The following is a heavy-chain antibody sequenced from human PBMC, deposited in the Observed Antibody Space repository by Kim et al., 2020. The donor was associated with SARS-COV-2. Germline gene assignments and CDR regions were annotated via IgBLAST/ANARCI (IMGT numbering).Heavy chain of an antibody. V-gene: IGHV1-69*13. CDR3: ARSWAFLDRNYGWFDP. CDR2: IIPIFGTA. J-gene: IGHJ5*02. D-gene: IGHD3-10*01. Sequence: SVKVSCKASGGTFSSYAISWVRQAPGQGLEWMGGIIPIFGTANYAQKFQGRVMIIADESTSTAYMELSSLRSEDTAVYYCARSWAFLDRNYGWFDPWGQ. CDR1: GGTFSSYA.